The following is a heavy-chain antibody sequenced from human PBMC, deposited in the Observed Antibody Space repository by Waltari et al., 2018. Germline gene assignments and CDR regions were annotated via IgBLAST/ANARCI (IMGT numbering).Heavy chain of an antibody. D-gene: IGHD2-15*01. CDR2: ISYDGTKE. CDR1: GFTFNNYG. Sequence: VQLVASGGGVVQPGRSLRLSCAASGFTFNNYGMHWTRQAPGKGLEWVAFISYDGTKEYYADSVKVRLTISRDNSRNTLYLQMNTLSAEDTAVYYCAKDGTLRGANYYYYYMDVWGKGTTVTVSS. CDR3: AKDGTLRGANYYYYYMDV. V-gene: IGHV3-30*18. J-gene: IGHJ6*03.